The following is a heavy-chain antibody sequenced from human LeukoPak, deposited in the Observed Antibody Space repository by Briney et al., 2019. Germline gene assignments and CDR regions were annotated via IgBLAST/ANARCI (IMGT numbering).Heavy chain of an antibody. D-gene: IGHD1-7*01. J-gene: IGHJ3*02. CDR3: ARGLEALELPDAFDI. Sequence: GASVKVSCKASGGTFSSYAINWVRQATGQGLEWMGWMNANSGNTGYAQKFQGRVTITRNTSISTAYMELSSLRSEDTAVYYCARGLEALELPDAFDIWGQGTMVTVSS. CDR2: MNANSGNT. V-gene: IGHV1-8*03. CDR1: GGTFSSYA.